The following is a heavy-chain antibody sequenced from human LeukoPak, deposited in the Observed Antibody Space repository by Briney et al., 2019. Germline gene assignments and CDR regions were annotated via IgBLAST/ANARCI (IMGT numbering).Heavy chain of an antibody. Sequence: APVKVSCKASGYTFTSYYIHWARQVPGQGPEWLGWINPSSGCTDYAQKFQGRVTMTRDTSTNTAYMELTSLRSDDTAVYYCARLGSLGVTLVWGGPSRTTIDYWGQGTLVTFSS. J-gene: IGHJ4*02. CDR3: ARLGSLGVTLVWGGPSRTTIDY. V-gene: IGHV1-2*02. D-gene: IGHD3-16*01. CDR2: INPSSGCT. CDR1: GYTFTSYY.